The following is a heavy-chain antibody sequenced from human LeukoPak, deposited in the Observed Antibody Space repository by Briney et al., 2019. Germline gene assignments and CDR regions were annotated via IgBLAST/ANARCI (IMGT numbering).Heavy chain of an antibody. CDR1: GYTLTELS. J-gene: IGHJ4*02. V-gene: IGHV1-24*01. CDR3: ATHHYYYDSSGWFDY. Sequence: ASVKVSCKVSGYTLTELSRHWVRQAPGKGLEWMGGFDPEDGETIYAQKFQGRVTMTEDTSTDTAYMELSSLRSEDTAVYYCATHHYYYDSSGWFDYWGQGTLVTVSS. D-gene: IGHD3-22*01. CDR2: FDPEDGET.